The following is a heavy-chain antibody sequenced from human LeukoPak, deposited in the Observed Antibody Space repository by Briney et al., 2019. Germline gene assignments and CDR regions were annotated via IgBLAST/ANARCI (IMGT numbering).Heavy chain of an antibody. CDR1: GFTFSSYS. CDR2: ISSSSSYI. Sequence: PGGSLRLSCAASGFTFSSYSMSWVRQAPGKGLEWVSSISSSSSYIYYADSVKGRFTISRDNAKNSLYLQMNSLRAEDTAVYYCARGGSGYDFDYWGQGTLVTVSS. CDR3: ARGGSGYDFDY. D-gene: IGHD5-12*01. V-gene: IGHV3-21*01. J-gene: IGHJ4*02.